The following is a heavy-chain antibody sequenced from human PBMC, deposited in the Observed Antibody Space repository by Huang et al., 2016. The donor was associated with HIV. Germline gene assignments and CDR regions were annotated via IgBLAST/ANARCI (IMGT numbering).Heavy chain of an antibody. CDR2: ISYDGSNK. J-gene: IGHJ6*03. CDR3: ARRAVAGIYYYYYMDV. V-gene: IGHV3-30-3*01. D-gene: IGHD6-19*01. CDR1: GFTFSNYA. Sequence: QVQLVESGGGVVQPGRSLRLSCAASGFTFSNYAMHWVRQAPGKGLEWVAVISYDGSNKYYTDSVKGRFTIARDNSKIALYLQMNSLRAEDTTVYYCARRAVAGIYYYYYMDVWGKGTTVTVSS.